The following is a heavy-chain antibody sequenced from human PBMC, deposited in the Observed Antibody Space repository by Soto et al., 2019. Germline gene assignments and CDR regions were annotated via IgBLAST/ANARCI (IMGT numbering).Heavy chain of an antibody. J-gene: IGHJ4*02. CDR2: IYYSGST. CDR1: GGSVSSDIYY. V-gene: IGHV4-31*03. Sequence: TLSLTCSVSGGSVSSDIYYWTWIRQHPGKGPEWIGHIYYSGSTYYNPSLKSRVTISLDMSKNQFSLKLTSVSAADTAVYYCARGYDYDSGGYLFDYWGQGTLVAVSS. CDR3: ARGYDYDSGGYLFDY. D-gene: IGHD3-22*01.